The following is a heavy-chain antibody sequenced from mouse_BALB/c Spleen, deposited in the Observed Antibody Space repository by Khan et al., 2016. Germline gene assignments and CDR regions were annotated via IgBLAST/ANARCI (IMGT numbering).Heavy chain of an antibody. D-gene: IGHD2-3*01. CDR1: GYTFTSYW. CDR3: ARAMKTPWFAY. CDR2: IFPGTGTT. V-gene: IGHV1S132*01. J-gene: IGHJ3*01. Sequence: QMQLQQSGAELVKPGASVKLSCKTSGYTFTSYWIQWVKQRPGQGLGWIGEIFPGTGTTYYNEKFKGKATLTIDTSSSTAYMQLSSLTSEDSAVYFCARAMKTPWFAYWGQGTLVTVSA.